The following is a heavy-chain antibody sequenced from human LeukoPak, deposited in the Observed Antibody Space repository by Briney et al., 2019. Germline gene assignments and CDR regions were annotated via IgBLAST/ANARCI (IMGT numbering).Heavy chain of an antibody. CDR3: AKSLASLFDDFWSGYYDAFDI. CDR1: GFTFSSYA. CDR2: ISGSGGST. Sequence: GGSLRLSCAASGFTFSSYAMIWVRQDPGKGLEWVSAISGSGGSTYYADSVKGRFTISRDNSKNTLYLQMNSLRAEDTAVYYCAKSLASLFDDFWSGYYDAFDIWGQGTMVTVSS. J-gene: IGHJ3*02. D-gene: IGHD3-3*01. V-gene: IGHV3-23*01.